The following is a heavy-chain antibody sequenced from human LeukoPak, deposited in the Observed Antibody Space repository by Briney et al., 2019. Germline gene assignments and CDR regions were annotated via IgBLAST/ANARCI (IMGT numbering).Heavy chain of an antibody. CDR2: ISDSATRT. J-gene: IGHJ4*02. CDR3: AQNGGGSGTYYTY. Sequence: GGSLRLSCGASGFTFSLYGMTWVRQAPGKGLEGVSTISDSATRTYYADSVKGRFTISRDNSRNTLSLQMNSLRDEDSAMYYCAQNGGGSGTYYTYWGLGTLVTVSS. CDR1: GFTFSLYG. D-gene: IGHD3-10*01. V-gene: IGHV3-23*01.